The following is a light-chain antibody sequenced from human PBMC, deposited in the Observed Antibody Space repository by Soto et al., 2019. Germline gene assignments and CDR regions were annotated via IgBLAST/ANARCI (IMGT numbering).Light chain of an antibody. Sequence: VMTQSPATLSVSPGDRATLSCRASQSVDTNVGWYKQKPGQPPRLLVHSASIRATGVPARFTGIESGTDFTLSISGLQADGFAIYYGQQYYNWPPYTVGQGTRLQIK. J-gene: IGKJ2*01. CDR3: QQYYNWPPYT. CDR1: QSVDTN. V-gene: IGKV3-15*01. CDR2: SAS.